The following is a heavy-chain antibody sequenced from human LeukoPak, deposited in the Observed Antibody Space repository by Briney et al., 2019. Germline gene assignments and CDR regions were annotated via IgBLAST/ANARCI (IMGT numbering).Heavy chain of an antibody. Sequence: GGSLRLSCAASGFTFSDFGMSWVRQAPGKGLEWISTSSGSGGNTYYAESVKGRFTISRDDSRDTLYLQMNSLRAEDTAAYYCAKGGGGWEVFCIDFWGQGSLVIVSS. CDR1: GFTFSDFG. J-gene: IGHJ4*02. CDR3: AKGGGGWEVFCIDF. V-gene: IGHV3-23*01. D-gene: IGHD1-26*01. CDR2: SSGSGGNT.